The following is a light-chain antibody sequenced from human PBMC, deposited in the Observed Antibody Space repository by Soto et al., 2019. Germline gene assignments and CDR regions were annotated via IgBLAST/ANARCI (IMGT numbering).Light chain of an antibody. V-gene: IGKV3-20*01. J-gene: IGKJ1*01. Sequence: SLSPGTMAMSPGGGTTLSCRASRSAGSSYLAWYQQKHGQXPRLLISGASSRATGIPGRFSGSGSGTDLTITISRLEPEDFEVYYCQQYGSSRWTFGEGTKVDIK. CDR3: QQYGSSRWT. CDR1: RSAGSSY. CDR2: GAS.